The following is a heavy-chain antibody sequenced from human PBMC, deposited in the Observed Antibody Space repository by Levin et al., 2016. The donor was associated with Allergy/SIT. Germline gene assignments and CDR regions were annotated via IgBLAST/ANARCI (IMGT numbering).Heavy chain of an antibody. CDR2: TYYRSEWYN. J-gene: IGHJ4*02. CDR3: ARIAVAVAPL. V-gene: IGHV6-1*01. D-gene: IGHD2-2*01. Sequence: WIRQSPSRGLEWLGRTYYRSEWYNDYAASVKSRIIINPDPSKNQFSLHLNSVTPEDTAVYYCARIAVAVAPLWGQGTLVTVSS.